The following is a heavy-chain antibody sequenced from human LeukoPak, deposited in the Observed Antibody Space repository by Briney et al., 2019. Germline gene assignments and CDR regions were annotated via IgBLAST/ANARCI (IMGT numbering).Heavy chain of an antibody. CDR2: IIPILGIA. CDR1: GGTFSSYT. V-gene: IGHV1-69*02. CDR3: ARGARGYSGYDPKNWFDP. Sequence: SVKVSCKASGGTFSSYTISWVRQAPGQGLEWMGRIIPILGIANYAQKFQGRVTITADKSTSTAYMELSNLRSEDTAVYYCARGARGYSGYDPKNWFDPWGQGTLVTVSS. D-gene: IGHD5-12*01. J-gene: IGHJ5*02.